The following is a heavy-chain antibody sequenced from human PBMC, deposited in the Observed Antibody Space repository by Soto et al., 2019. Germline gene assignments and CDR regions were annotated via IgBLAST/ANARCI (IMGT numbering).Heavy chain of an antibody. D-gene: IGHD5-18*01. CDR1: GFRFNNYW. CDR2: IKQDGSAK. Sequence: PGGSLRLSCAASGFRFNNYWMTWVRQAPRKGLEWLANIKQDGSAKYYVDSVKGRFTISRDTAKNLLYLQMNSLRAEDTAIYYCARLYSYAYAFDIWGQGTLVPVSS. V-gene: IGHV3-7*01. CDR3: ARLYSYAYAFDI. J-gene: IGHJ3*02.